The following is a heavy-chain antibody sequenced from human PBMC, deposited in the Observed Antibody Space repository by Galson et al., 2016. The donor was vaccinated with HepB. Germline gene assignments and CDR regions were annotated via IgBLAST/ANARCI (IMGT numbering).Heavy chain of an antibody. V-gene: IGHV3-23*01. CDR3: VEGSGPRHFPHWFDP. CDR1: GFTFSTYA. Sequence: SLRLSCAASGFTFSTYAMSWVRQAPGKGLEWVSTISGSGATTSYADTVKGRFAFSRDNSKTTLYLHTNSLRAEDTAVYYCVEGSGPRHFPHWFDPWGQGTLVTVSS. CDR2: ISGSGATT. D-gene: IGHD3-10*01. J-gene: IGHJ5*02.